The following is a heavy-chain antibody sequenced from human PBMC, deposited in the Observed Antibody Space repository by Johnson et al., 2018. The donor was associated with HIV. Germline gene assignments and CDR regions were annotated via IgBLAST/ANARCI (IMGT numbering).Heavy chain of an antibody. CDR3: ASRGDCGGDCYSAFDI. J-gene: IGHJ3*02. V-gene: IGHV3-30*04. Sequence: QVQLVESGGGVVQPGRSLRLSCAASGFTFSRYSMHWVCQAPEKGLEWVADIKCDGSNKYYADSVKGRFTISRDNSKNTLYLQMNSLRAEDTAVYYCASRGDCGGDCYSAFDIWGQGTMVTVSS. CDR2: IKCDGSNK. D-gene: IGHD2-21*02. CDR1: GFTFSRYS.